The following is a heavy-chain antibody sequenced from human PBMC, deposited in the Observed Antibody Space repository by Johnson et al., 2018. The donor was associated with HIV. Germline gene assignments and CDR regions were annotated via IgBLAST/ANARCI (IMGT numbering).Heavy chain of an antibody. D-gene: IGHD3-10*01. CDR1: GFKFRDYW. CDR2: ISSSGSIM. V-gene: IGHV3-11*01. CDR3: ARGTIIMFRGVIGFDI. J-gene: IGHJ3*02. Sequence: VQLVESGGGLVQPGGSLRLSCAAFGFKFRDYWMGWVRKAPGKGLEWVSYISSSGSIMYYVDSVKGRFTISRDTAKNSLYLQMNSLRAEDTAMYYCARGTIIMFRGVIGFDIWGQGTMVTVSS.